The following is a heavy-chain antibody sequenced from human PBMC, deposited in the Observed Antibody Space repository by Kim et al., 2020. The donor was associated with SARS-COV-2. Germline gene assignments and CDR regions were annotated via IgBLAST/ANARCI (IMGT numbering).Heavy chain of an antibody. V-gene: IGHV3-30*04. CDR2: ISYDGSNK. CDR1: GFTFSSYA. D-gene: IGHD2-2*01. CDR3: ARDVPGTSRRFDP. J-gene: IGHJ5*02. Sequence: GGSLRLSCAASGFTFSSYAMHWVRQAPGKGLEWVAVISYDGSNKYYADSVKGRFTISRDNSKNTLYLQMNSLRAEDTAVYYCARDVPGTSRRFDPWGQGT.